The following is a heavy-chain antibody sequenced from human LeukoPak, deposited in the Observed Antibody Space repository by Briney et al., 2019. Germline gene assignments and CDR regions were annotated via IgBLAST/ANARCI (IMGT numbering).Heavy chain of an antibody. CDR3: ARSKVATILPPPAY. V-gene: IGHV3-30*04. J-gene: IGHJ4*02. CDR1: GFTFSSYA. D-gene: IGHD5-12*01. CDR2: ISYDGSNK. Sequence: GGSLRLPCAASGFTFSSYAMHWVRQAPGKGLEGVAVISYDGSNKYYADSVKCRFTISRDNSKNTLYLQMNSLRAEDTAVYYCARSKVATILPPPAYWGQGTLVTVSS.